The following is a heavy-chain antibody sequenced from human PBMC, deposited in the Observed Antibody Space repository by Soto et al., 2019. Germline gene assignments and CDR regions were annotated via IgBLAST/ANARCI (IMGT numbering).Heavy chain of an antibody. V-gene: IGHV4-34*01. D-gene: IGHD3-10*01. CDR2: INHSGST. CDR1: GGSFSGYY. Sequence: SSETLSLTCAVYGGSFSGYYWSWIRQPPGKGLEWIGEINHSGSTNYNPSLKSRVTISVDTSKNQFSLKLSSVTAADTAVYYCARGRGVTMVRGRSNFDYWGQGTLVTVSS. CDR3: ARGRGVTMVRGRSNFDY. J-gene: IGHJ4*02.